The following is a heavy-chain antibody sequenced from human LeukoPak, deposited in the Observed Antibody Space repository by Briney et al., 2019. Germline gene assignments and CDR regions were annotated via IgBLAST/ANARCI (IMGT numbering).Heavy chain of an antibody. CDR2: INPNSGGT. CDR3: VFESGGMITFGGVRDDWFDP. J-gene: IGHJ5*02. V-gene: IGHV1-2*02. CDR1: GYTFTGYY. D-gene: IGHD3-16*01. Sequence: ASVKVSCKASGYTFTGYYMHWVRQAPGQGLEWMGWINPNSGGTNYAQKFQGRVTMTRDTSISTAYMELSRLRSDDTAVLYCVFESGGMITFGGVRDDWFDPCGQGTLVTVSS.